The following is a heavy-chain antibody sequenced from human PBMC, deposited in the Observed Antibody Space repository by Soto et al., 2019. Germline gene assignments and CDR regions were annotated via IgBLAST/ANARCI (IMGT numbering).Heavy chain of an antibody. V-gene: IGHV3-48*03. CDR2: IHPAGQPI. J-gene: IGHJ3*01. D-gene: IGHD2-2*01. CDR3: ARRGSS. Sequence: EVQLVESGGGLVQPGGSLRLSCVASGFTFSSSEMYWVRQAPGKGLEWVSYIHPAGQPIFYADSVKGRFTISRDNAKNSLYLQMNSLRAEDTAVYYCARRGSSWGQGTMLTVSS. CDR1: GFTFSSSE.